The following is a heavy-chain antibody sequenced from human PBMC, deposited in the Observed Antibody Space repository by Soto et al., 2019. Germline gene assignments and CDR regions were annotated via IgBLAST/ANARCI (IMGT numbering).Heavy chain of an antibody. D-gene: IGHD5-18*01. J-gene: IGHJ6*02. Sequence: GESMKSSGNGSGYSFTIYWIGWVRQIPGKGLEWMGIIYSGDSDTRYRPSFQGQVTISADKSISTAYLQWSSLKASDTAMYYCARFGYSYGSGYYYYGMDVWGQGTTVTVSS. V-gene: IGHV5-51*03. CDR2: IYSGDSDT. CDR3: ARFGYSYGSGYYYYGMDV. CDR1: GYSFTIYW.